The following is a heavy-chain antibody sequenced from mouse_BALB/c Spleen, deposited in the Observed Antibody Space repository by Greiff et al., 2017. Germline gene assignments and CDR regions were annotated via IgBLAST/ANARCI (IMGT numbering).Heavy chain of an antibody. CDR3: AREGYYYGSSPRYWYFDV. D-gene: IGHD1-1*01. CDR1: GFSLTSYG. Sequence: VQLQQSGPGLVQPSQSLSITCTVSGFSLTSYGVHWVRQSPGKGLEWLGVIWSGGSTDYNAAFISRLSISKDNSKSQVFFKMNSLQANDTAIYYCAREGYYYGSSPRYWYFDVWGAGTTVTVSS. V-gene: IGHV2-2*02. J-gene: IGHJ1*01. CDR2: IWSGGST.